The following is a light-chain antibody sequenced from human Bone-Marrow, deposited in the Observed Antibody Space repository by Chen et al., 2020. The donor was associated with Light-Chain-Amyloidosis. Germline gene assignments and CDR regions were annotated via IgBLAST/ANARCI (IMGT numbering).Light chain of an antibody. CDR1: SSNIGAGYD. CDR2: GDS. CDR3: QSFDSSLSGSAVV. J-gene: IGLJ2*01. V-gene: IGLV1-40*01. Sequence: QSVLTQPPSVSGAPGQRVTISCTGSSSNIGAGYDVRWYQQLPGTAPKLLIYGDSNRPSGVPDRFSGSKSGTSASLAITGLQADDEAHYYCQSFDSSLSGSAVVFGGGTKLTVL.